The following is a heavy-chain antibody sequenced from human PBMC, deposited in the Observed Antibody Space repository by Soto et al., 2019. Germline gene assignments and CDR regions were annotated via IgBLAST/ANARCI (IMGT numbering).Heavy chain of an antibody. CDR2: ISSSSSYR. V-gene: IGHV3-21*01. CDR3: ARAIRVATDPPPGY. D-gene: IGHD1-1*01. CDR1: GFTFSTYG. J-gene: IGHJ4*02. Sequence: GGSLRLSCAVSGFTFSTYGMSWVRQAPGKGLEWVSSISSSSSYRDYAGSVKGRFTISRDNAKNSLYLQMNSLRAEDTAVYYCARAIRVATDPPPGYWGQGTLVTVSS.